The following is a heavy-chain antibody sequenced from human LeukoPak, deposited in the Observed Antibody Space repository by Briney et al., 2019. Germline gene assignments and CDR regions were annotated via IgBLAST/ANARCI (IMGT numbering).Heavy chain of an antibody. Sequence: SETLSLTCTVSGGSISSYYWSWIRQPPGKGLEWIGYIYYSGSTNYNPSLKSRVTISVDTFKNQFSLKLSSVTAADTAVYYCAREEYYYGSGLALDPWGQGTLVTVSS. J-gene: IGHJ5*02. D-gene: IGHD3-10*01. V-gene: IGHV4-59*01. CDR1: GGSISSYY. CDR3: AREEYYYGSGLALDP. CDR2: IYYSGST.